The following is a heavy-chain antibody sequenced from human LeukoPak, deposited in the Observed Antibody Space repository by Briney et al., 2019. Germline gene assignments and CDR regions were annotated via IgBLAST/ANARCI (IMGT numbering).Heavy chain of an antibody. V-gene: IGHV1-24*01. CDR3: ARDTGSSWYGGRFEYYYYMDV. Sequence: ASVKVSCKVSGYTLTELSMHWVRQAPGKGLEWMGGFDPEDGETIYAQKFQGRVTMTEDTSTDTAYMELSSLRSKDTAVYYCARDTGSSWYGGRFEYYYYMDVWGKGTTVTISS. CDR1: GYTLTELS. CDR2: FDPEDGET. J-gene: IGHJ6*03. D-gene: IGHD6-13*01.